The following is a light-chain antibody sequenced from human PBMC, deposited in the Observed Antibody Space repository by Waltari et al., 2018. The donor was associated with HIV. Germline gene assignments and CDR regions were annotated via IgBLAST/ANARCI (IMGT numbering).Light chain of an antibody. CDR3: QVWDSTSDHVL. V-gene: IGLV3-21*04. J-gene: IGLJ2*01. CDR2: YDT. CDR1: NIERKS. Sequence: SSLLTQTPSVSVAPGKTARITCGGKNIERKSVNWYQQKPGQAPLLVIYYDTDRPSGIPERFSGSNSGNTATLTSSRVGDGDEADYYCQVWDSTSDHVLFGGGTRLTVL.